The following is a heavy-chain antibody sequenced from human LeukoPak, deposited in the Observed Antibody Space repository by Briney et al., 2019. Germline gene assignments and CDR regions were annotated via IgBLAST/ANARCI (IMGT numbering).Heavy chain of an antibody. CDR2: IYYSGST. J-gene: IGHJ4*02. D-gene: IGHD1-26*01. Sequence: SETLSLTCTVSGGSFNSGSYYWNWIRQPPGKGLEWIGYIYYSGSTNYNPSLKSRVTISVDTSKNQFSLKLSSVTAADTAVYYCARAAYSGSYHSDYWGQGTLVTVSS. V-gene: IGHV4-61*01. CDR3: ARAAYSGSYHSDY. CDR1: GGSFNSGSYY.